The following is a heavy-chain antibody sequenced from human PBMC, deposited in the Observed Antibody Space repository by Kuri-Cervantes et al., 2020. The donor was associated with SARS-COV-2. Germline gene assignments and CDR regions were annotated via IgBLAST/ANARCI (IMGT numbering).Heavy chain of an antibody. V-gene: IGHV3-30*04. CDR1: GFTFSSYA. Sequence: GGSLRLSCEASGFTFSSYAMHWVRQAPGKGLEWVAVISYDGSKKYYAESVKGRFTISRDNSKNTMYLQMNSLRAEDTAVYYCARDPYYYGDYPDYWSQGTLVTVSS. D-gene: IGHD3-16*01. CDR2: ISYDGSKK. CDR3: ARDPYYYGDYPDY. J-gene: IGHJ4*02.